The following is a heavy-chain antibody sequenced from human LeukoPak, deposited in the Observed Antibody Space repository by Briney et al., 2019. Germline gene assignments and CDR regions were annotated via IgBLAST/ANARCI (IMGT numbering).Heavy chain of an antibody. J-gene: IGHJ6*02. CDR3: ASHPSESGDPDYYYYGMDV. Sequence: PSETLSLTCTVSGGSISSYYWSWIRQPPGKGLEWIGYIYYSGSTNYNPSLKSRVTISVDTSKNQFSLKLSSVTAADTAVYYCASHPSESGDPDYYYYGMDVWGQGTTVTVSS. CDR2: IYYSGST. CDR1: GGSISSYY. D-gene: IGHD7-27*01. V-gene: IGHV4-59*12.